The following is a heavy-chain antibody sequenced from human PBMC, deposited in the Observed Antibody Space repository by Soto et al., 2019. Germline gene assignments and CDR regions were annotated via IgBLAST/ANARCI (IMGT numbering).Heavy chain of an antibody. CDR2: INPSGGST. CDR1: GYTFTSYY. Sequence: ASVKVSCKASGYTFTSYYMHWVRQAPGQGLEWMGIINPSGGSTSYAQKFQGRVTMTRDTSTSTVYMELSSLRSGDTAVYYCARDRITIFGVVNPYYYGMDVWGQGTTVTVSS. D-gene: IGHD3-3*01. J-gene: IGHJ6*02. CDR3: ARDRITIFGVVNPYYYGMDV. V-gene: IGHV1-46*01.